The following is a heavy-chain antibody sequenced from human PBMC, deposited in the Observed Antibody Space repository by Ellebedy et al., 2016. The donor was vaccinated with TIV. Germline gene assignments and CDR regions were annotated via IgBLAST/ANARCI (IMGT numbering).Heavy chain of an antibody. D-gene: IGHD6-13*01. CDR3: ARSIAAAGTVDY. Sequence: MPGGSLRLSCTVSGGSVSSGSYYWSWLRQPPGKGLEWIGYIYYSGSTNYNPSLKSRVTISVDTSKNQFSLKLSSVTAADTAVYYCARSIAAAGTVDYWGQGTLVTVSS. J-gene: IGHJ4*02. CDR2: IYYSGST. CDR1: GGSVSSGSYY. V-gene: IGHV4-61*01.